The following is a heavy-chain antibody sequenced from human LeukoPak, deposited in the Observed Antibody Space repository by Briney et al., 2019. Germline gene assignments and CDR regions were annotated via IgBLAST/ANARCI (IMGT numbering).Heavy chain of an antibody. CDR1: GFTFSSYA. CDR2: ISGSGGNT. D-gene: IGHD5-12*01. V-gene: IGHV3-23*01. CDR3: ARGRRDGYNSPFDY. J-gene: IGHJ4*02. Sequence: GGSLRLSCAASGFTFSSYAMSWVRQAPGKGLEWVSAISGSGGNTYYADSVKGRFTISRDNSKNTLYLQMNSLRAEDTAVYYCARGRRDGYNSPFDYWGQGTLVTVSS.